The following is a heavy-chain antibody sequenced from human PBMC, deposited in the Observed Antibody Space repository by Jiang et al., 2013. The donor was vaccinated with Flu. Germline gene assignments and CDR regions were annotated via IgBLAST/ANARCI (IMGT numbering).Heavy chain of an antibody. D-gene: IGHD6-19*01. Sequence: VQSGSELRKPGASVKVSCKASGYTFNDYVMNWVRQAPGQGLEWMGWINTNTGTPTYAQGFTGRFVFSLDTSVSTAYLQISSLKAEDTAVYYCARHYVQRNGLRNGWYQFFDPVGPGNPGHRLL. CDR1: GYTFNDYV. J-gene: IGHJ5*02. V-gene: IGHV7-4-1*02. CDR2: INTNTGTP. CDR3: ARHYVQRNGLRNGWYQFFDP.